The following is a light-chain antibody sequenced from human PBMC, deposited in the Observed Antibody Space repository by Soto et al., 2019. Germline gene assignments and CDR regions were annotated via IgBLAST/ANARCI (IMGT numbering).Light chain of an antibody. CDR2: GAS. CDR3: QQYNTWPPT. V-gene: IGKV3-15*01. CDR1: QRVGSS. J-gene: IGKJ1*01. Sequence: EIVMTQSPATLSVSPGERATLSCRASQRVGSSIAWYQQKPGQAPRLLIFGASTRATGVPARFSGSGSGTEFTLTISSLQSEDFAVYYCQQYNTWPPTFGQGAKVEIK.